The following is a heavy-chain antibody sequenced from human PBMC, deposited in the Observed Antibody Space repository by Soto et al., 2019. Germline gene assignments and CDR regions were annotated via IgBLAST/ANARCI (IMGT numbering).Heavy chain of an antibody. D-gene: IGHD1-1*01. CDR2: ISAHNGNT. V-gene: IGHV1-18*01. CDR3: ARGRYGDY. J-gene: IGHJ4*02. Sequence: QVHLVQSGAEVKKPGASVKVSCKGSGYAFTTYGITWVRQEPGQGLEWMGWISAHNGNTNYAQKLQGRVTVTRDTSTSTAYMELSSLRSDDTAAYYCARGRYGDYWGQGALVTVSS. CDR1: GYAFTTYG.